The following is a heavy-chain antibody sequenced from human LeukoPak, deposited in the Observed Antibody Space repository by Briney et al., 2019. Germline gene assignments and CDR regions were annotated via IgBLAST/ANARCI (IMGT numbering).Heavy chain of an antibody. J-gene: IGHJ5*02. V-gene: IGHV1-58*02. CDR3: AADRRVYCSGGTCYVNWFDP. CDR2: IVVGSGNT. Sequence: GASVKVSCKASGFTFTTSAMQWVRQARGQRLEWIGWIVVGSGNTNYAQKFQERVTITRDMSTSTAYMELGSLRSEDTAVYFCAADRRVYCSGGTCYVNWFDPWGQGTLVTVSS. D-gene: IGHD2-15*01. CDR1: GFTFTTSA.